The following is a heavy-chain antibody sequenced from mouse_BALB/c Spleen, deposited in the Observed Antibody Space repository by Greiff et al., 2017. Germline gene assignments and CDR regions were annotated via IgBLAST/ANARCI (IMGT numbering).Heavy chain of an antibody. V-gene: IGHV1-7*01. CDR1: GYTFTSYW. J-gene: IGHJ2*01. CDR3: ASLSLLRGDY. D-gene: IGHD1-2*01. Sequence: VQLQQSGAELAKPGASVKMSCKASGYTFTSYWMHWVKQRPGQGLEWIGYINPSTGYTEYNQKFKDKATLTADKSSSTAYMQLSSLTSEDSAVYYCASLSLLRGDYWGQGTTLTVSS. CDR2: INPSTGYT.